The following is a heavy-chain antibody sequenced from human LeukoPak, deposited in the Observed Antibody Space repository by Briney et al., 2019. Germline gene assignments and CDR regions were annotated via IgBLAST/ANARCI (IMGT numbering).Heavy chain of an antibody. CDR2: MHHSGTA. V-gene: IGHV4-38-2*01. J-gene: IGHJ4*02. Sequence: PSETLSLTCVVSGYSISSGYFWGWIRQPPGKGLEWIGIMHHSGTAFYSPSLKSRVTISIDTSKNQFSLKLSSVTAADTAVYFCARLNYYASTGHYYAFDYWGQGTLVIVSS. CDR3: ARLNYYASTGHYYAFDY. CDR1: GYSISSGYF. D-gene: IGHD3-22*01.